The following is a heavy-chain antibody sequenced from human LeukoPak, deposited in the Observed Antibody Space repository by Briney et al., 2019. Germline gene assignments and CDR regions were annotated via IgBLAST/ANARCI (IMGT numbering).Heavy chain of an antibody. CDR2: VFYSGPT. J-gene: IGHJ4*02. CDR3: AGRSARYFDS. CDR1: GDSIDSYY. D-gene: IGHD1-26*01. V-gene: IGHV4-59*01. Sequence: SETLSLTCTVSGDSIDSYYWSWIRQPPGEGLQWIGYVFYSGPTNYDASLRSRVAISVDRSRNQFSLKLTSVSAADTAVYYCAGRSARYFDSWGQGTLVTVSS.